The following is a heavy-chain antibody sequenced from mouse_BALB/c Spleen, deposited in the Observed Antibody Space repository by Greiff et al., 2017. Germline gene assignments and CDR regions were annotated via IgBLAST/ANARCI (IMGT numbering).Heavy chain of an antibody. D-gene: IGHD2-14*01. CDR1: GYTFTSYV. CDR3: ARGYYRYDDAFDY. V-gene: IGHV1-14*01. CDR2: INPYNDGT. J-gene: IGHJ2*01. Sequence: VQLKQSGPELVKPGASVKMSCKASGYTFTSYVMHWVKQKPGQGLEWIGYINPYNDGTKYNEKFKGKATLTSDKSSSTAYMELSSLTSEDSAVYYCARGYYRYDDAFDYWGQGTTLTVSS.